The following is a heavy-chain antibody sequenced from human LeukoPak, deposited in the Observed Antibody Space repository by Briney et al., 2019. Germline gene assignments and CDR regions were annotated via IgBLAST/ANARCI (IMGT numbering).Heavy chain of an antibody. D-gene: IGHD3-10*01. J-gene: IGHJ3*02. CDR1: GYTFTSYA. V-gene: IGHV1-3*01. CDR2: INAGNGNT. Sequence: GASVKVSCKASGYTFTSYAMHWVRQAPGQRLEWMGWINAGNGNTKYSQKLQGRVTMTTDTSTSTAYMELRSLRSDDTAVYYCARDLALWFGELLIRDAFDIWGQGTMVTVSS. CDR3: ARDLALWFGELLIRDAFDI.